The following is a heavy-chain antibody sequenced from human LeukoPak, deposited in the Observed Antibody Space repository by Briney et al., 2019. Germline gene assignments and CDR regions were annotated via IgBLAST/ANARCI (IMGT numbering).Heavy chain of an antibody. CDR1: GFTFSSYA. CDR3: AKPQGGSYGVVGLDI. D-gene: IGHD1-26*01. J-gene: IGHJ3*02. CDR2: IRYDGSNI. Sequence: PGGSLRLSCAASGFTFSSYAMSWVRQAPGKGLEWVAFIRYDGSNIFYADSVKGRFTISRDNSKNTLYLQMNSLRAEDTAVYYCAKPQGGSYGVVGLDIWGQGTMVAVSS. V-gene: IGHV3-30*02.